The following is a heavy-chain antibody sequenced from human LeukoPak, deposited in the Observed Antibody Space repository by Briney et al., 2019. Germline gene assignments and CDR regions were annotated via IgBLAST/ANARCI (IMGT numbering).Heavy chain of an antibody. D-gene: IGHD4-11*01. CDR1: GLTFSSYA. CDR3: AKRSDYRTFDS. Sequence: GGSLRLSCAASGLTFSSYAMSWVRQAPGKGLEWVSAISGSGGSTYYADSVKGRFTISRDNSKNILYLQINSLRAEDTAVYYCAKRSDYRTFDSWGQGTLVTVSS. CDR2: ISGSGGST. J-gene: IGHJ4*02. V-gene: IGHV3-23*01.